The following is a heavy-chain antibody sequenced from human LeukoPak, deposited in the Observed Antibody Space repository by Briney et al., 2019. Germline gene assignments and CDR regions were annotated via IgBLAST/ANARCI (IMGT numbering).Heavy chain of an antibody. CDR1: GGSISGYY. CDR3: ARGRDMTPLAAYYSFVN. V-gene: IGHV4-4*07. CDR2: VSDSGRA. Sequence: SETLSLTCAVSGGSISGYYWTWIRQPAGKGLEWIGGVSDSGRAYYNPSLESRVTISLDTSNSQFSLKVTSVTAADTAVYYCARGRDMTPLAAYYSFVNWGQGTLVSVSS. J-gene: IGHJ4*02. D-gene: IGHD2-15*01.